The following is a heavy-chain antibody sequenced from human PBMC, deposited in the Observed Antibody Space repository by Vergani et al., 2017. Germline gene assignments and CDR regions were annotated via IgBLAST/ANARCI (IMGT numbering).Heavy chain of an antibody. D-gene: IGHD2-15*01. CDR3: ARRIQYVDAFDI. CDR1: GFTFSSYE. V-gene: IGHV3-48*03. CDR2: ISSSGSTI. Sequence: EVQLVESGGGLVQPGGSLRLSCAASGFTFSSYEMNWVRQAPGKGLEWVSYISSSGSTIYYADSVKGRFTISRDNAKNSLYLQMNSLRAEDTAVYYCARRIQYVDAFDIWGQGTMVTVSS. J-gene: IGHJ3*02.